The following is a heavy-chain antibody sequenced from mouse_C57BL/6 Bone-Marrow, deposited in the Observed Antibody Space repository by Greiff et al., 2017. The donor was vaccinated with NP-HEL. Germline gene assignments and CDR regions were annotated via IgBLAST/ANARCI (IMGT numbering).Heavy chain of an antibody. Sequence: QVQLQQPGAELVKPGASVKLSCKASGYTFTSYWMQWVKQRPGQGLEWIGEIDPSDGDTNYNQKFKGKATLTVDTSSSTAYMQLSSLTSEVSAGYYCARCCDYFFAYWGQGTTLTVSS. CDR1: GYTFTSYW. D-gene: IGHD2-4*01. J-gene: IGHJ2*01. V-gene: IGHV1-50*01. CDR3: ARCCDYFFAY. CDR2: IDPSDGDT.